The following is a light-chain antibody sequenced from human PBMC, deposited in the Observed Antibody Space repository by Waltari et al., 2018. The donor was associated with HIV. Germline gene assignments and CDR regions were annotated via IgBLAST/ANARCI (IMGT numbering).Light chain of an antibody. V-gene: IGLV6-57*01. CDR2: EDN. CDR3: QSYDTTTPVV. Sequence: NFMLTQPHSVSESPGKTVSISCTRSSGSIASSYVQWYQQRPGSSPTAGIFEDNQRPSGVPERFSGSIDSSSNSASLTISGLKTEDEADYYCQSYDTTTPVVFGGGTRLTVL. J-gene: IGLJ2*01. CDR1: SGSIASSY.